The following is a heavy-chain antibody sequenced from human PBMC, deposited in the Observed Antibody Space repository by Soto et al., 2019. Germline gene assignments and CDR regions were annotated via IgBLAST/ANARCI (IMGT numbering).Heavy chain of an antibody. J-gene: IGHJ5*01. CDR3: ARERAPDIRFDS. CDR2: ISVRGDVI. Sequence: GGSLSLSFASSVLIFTDYYMSWIRQIPGKGLEWISYISVRGDVIHYIDSVKGRFTISRDNAKNSVFLQMDSLRVEDSAIYYCARERAPDIRFDSWGQGTLVTVSS. CDR1: VLIFTDYY. V-gene: IGHV3-11*01. D-gene: IGHD5-12*01.